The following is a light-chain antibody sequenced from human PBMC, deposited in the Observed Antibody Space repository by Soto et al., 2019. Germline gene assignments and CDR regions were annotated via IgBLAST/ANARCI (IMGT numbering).Light chain of an antibody. CDR1: SSDLGNHNF. CDR2: EVS. Sequence: QSALTQPPSASGFPGQSVSMSCTGSSSDLGNHNFVSWYQQHPGKAPKLMIYEVSKRPSGVPDRFSASKSGNTASLTVSGLQAEDEADYYCSSYAGGDSPVLFGGGTKLTVL. CDR3: SSYAGGDSPVL. J-gene: IGLJ3*02. V-gene: IGLV2-8*01.